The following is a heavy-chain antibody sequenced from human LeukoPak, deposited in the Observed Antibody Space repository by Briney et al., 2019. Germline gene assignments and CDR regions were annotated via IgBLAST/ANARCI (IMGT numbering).Heavy chain of an antibody. D-gene: IGHD6-19*01. CDR1: GFTLSGFY. J-gene: IGHJ5*02. V-gene: IGHV3-11*01. CDR2: ISSSGSTI. Sequence: GGSLGLSCAASGFTLSGFYMSWIRQAPGKGLEWVSYISSSGSTIYYADSVKGRFTISRDNAKNSLYLQMNSLRAEDTAVYYCARHQGSGWYQIWFDPWGQGTLVTVSS. CDR3: ARHQGSGWYQIWFDP.